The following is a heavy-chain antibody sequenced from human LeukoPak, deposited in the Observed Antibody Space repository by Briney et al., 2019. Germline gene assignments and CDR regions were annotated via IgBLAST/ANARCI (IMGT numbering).Heavy chain of an antibody. D-gene: IGHD2-15*01. V-gene: IGHV1-69*04. J-gene: IGHJ4*02. CDR1: GGTFSSYA. Sequence: SVKVSCKASGGTFSSYAISWVRQAPGQGLEWMGRIIPILGIANYAQKFQGRVTITADRSTSTAYMELSSLRSEDTAVYYCARAVVAAAFEDYWGQGTLVTVSS. CDR2: IIPILGIA. CDR3: ARAVVAAAFEDY.